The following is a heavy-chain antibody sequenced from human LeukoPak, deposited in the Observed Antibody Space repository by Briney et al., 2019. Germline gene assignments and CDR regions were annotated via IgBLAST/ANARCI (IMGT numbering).Heavy chain of an antibody. Sequence: SETLPLTCTVSGGSVSSGSYYWSWIRQPSGKGLEWIGYVYYSGSTNYNPSLKSRVTISVDTSKNQFSLKLSSVTVADTAVYYCARGVWCSSTNCYNWFDPWGQGTLVTVSS. V-gene: IGHV4-61*01. J-gene: IGHJ5*02. CDR1: GGSVSSGSYY. D-gene: IGHD2-2*01. CDR3: ARGVWCSSTNCYNWFDP. CDR2: VYYSGST.